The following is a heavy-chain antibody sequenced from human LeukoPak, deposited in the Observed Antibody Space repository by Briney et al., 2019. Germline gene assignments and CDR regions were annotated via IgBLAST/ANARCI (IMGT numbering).Heavy chain of an antibody. V-gene: IGHV3-48*02. CDR1: GFTFSGYS. D-gene: IGHD6-19*01. Sequence: GGSLRLSCAASGFTFSGYSFNWVRQAPGKGLEWISYISGSVTTIHYADSVKGRFTISRDKAKNSIYLQMNSLTDEDSAVYYCARDAGYSSGWSHWYLDLWGRGTLVTVSS. CDR3: ARDAGYSSGWSHWYLDL. J-gene: IGHJ2*01. CDR2: ISGSVTTI.